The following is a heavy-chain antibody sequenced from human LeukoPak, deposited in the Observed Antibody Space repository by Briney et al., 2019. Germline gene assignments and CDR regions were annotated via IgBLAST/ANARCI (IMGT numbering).Heavy chain of an antibody. Sequence: SVNVSCKASGGTFSSYAISWVRQAPGQGLEWMGGIIPIFGTANYAQKFQGRVTITTDESTSTAYMELSSLRSEDTAVYYCARADYYDSSGYHDWFDPWCQGTLVTGSS. J-gene: IGHJ5*02. CDR1: GGTFSSYA. CDR3: ARADYYDSSGYHDWFDP. V-gene: IGHV1-69*05. D-gene: IGHD3-22*01. CDR2: IIPIFGTA.